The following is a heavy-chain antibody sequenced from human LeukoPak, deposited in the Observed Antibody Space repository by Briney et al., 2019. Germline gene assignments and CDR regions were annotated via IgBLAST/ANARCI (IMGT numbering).Heavy chain of an antibody. CDR3: ARGVSYYDSSGYYNEYFQH. J-gene: IGHJ1*01. D-gene: IGHD3-22*01. CDR2: IYYSGSA. Sequence: SETLSLTCTVSGGSASSGSYYWSWIRQPPGKGLEWIGYIYYSGSAKYNPSLKSRVTISVDTSKNQFSLKLSSVTAADTAVYYCARGVSYYDSSGYYNEYFQHWGQGTLVTVSS. V-gene: IGHV4-61*01. CDR1: GGSASSGSYY.